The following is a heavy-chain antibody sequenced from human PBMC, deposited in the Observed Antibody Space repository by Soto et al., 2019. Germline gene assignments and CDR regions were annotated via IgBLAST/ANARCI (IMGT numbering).Heavy chain of an antibody. J-gene: IGHJ3*02. CDR2: IIPIFGTA. CDR1: GGTFSSYT. CDR3: ARGGYGDYRQHAFDI. V-gene: IGHV1-69*13. Sequence: SVKVSCKASGGTFSSYTISWVRQAPGQGLEWMGGIIPIFGTANYAQKFQGRVTITADESTSTAYMELSSLRSEDTAVYYCARGGYGDYRQHAFDIWGQGTMVTVSS. D-gene: IGHD4-17*01.